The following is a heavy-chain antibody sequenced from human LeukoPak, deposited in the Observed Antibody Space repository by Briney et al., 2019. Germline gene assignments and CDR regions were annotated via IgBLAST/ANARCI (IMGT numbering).Heavy chain of an antibody. CDR2: ISSSSSYT. CDR1: GFTFSDYY. CDR3: ASGKDSGYDLGDY. V-gene: IGHV3-11*06. D-gene: IGHD5-12*01. Sequence: GGSLRLSCAASGFTFSDYYMSWIRQAPGKGLEWVSYISSSSSYTNYADSVKGRFTISRDNAKNSLYLQMNSLRAEDTAVYYCASGKDSGYDLGDYWGQGTLVTVPS. J-gene: IGHJ4*02.